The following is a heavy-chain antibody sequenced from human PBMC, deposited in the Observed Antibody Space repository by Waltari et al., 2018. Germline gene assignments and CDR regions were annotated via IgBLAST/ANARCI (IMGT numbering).Heavy chain of an antibody. CDR1: GFTFSSHA. V-gene: IGHV3-23*04. Sequence: EVQLVESGGGLVQPGGSLRLSCAGSGFTFSSHAMSWVRQAAGKGLEWVSCISGNGSTKYHAESGKGQITISRDDSKNTVYLQMNSLRVEDTAVYYCAKDRGEKCYEILTWYHPYGIDVWGQGTTVIVAS. D-gene: IGHD3-9*01. J-gene: IGHJ6*02. CDR3: AKDRGEKCYEILTWYHPYGIDV. CDR2: ISGNGSTK.